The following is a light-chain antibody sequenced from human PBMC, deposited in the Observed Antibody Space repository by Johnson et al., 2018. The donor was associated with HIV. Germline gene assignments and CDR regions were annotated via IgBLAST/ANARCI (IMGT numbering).Light chain of an antibody. J-gene: IGLJ1*01. CDR2: ENN. Sequence: QSVLTQPPSVSAAPGQRITISCSGNNSNIGSNSVSWYQDVPGTAPKLLIYENNKRPSGIPDRFSASKSGTSATLDITGLQTGDEADYYCGAWDSGLTAHFVFGTGTKIPVL. CDR3: GAWDSGLTAHFV. CDR1: NSNIGSNS. V-gene: IGLV1-51*01.